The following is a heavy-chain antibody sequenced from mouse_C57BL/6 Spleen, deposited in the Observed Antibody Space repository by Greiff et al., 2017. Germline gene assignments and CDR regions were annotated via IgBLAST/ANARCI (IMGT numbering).Heavy chain of an antibody. Sequence: EVQLQESGGGLVKPGGSLKLSCAASGFTFSDYGMHWVRQAPEKGLEWVAYISSGSSTIYYADTVKGRFTISRDNAKNTLFLQMTSLRSEDTAMYYCARIVGGAMDYWGQGTSVTVSS. CDR1: GFTFSDYG. J-gene: IGHJ4*01. CDR3: ARIVGGAMDY. CDR2: ISSGSSTI. D-gene: IGHD1-1*01. V-gene: IGHV5-17*01.